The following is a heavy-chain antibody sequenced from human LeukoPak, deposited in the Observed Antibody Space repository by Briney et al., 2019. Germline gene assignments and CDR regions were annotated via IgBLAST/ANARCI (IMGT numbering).Heavy chain of an antibody. V-gene: IGHV3-23*01. CDR1: EFTFSSYA. Sequence: GGSLKLSCAASEFTFSSYAMSWVRQAPGKGLEWVSAISGSGGSTYYADSVKGRFTISRDNSKNTLYLQMNSLRAEDTAVYYCAKGGGSSWYYGWFDPWGQGTLVTVSS. CDR2: ISGSGGST. J-gene: IGHJ5*02. CDR3: AKGGGSSWYYGWFDP. D-gene: IGHD6-13*01.